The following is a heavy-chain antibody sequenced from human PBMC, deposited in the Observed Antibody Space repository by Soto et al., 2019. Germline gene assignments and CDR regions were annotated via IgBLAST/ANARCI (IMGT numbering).Heavy chain of an antibody. D-gene: IGHD3-9*01. Sequence: QITLKESGPTLVKPTQTLTLTCTFSGFSLSTTEVGVAWIRQPPGKALEWLALIYWDDDKRYSPSLKSRLTRAXXTSKNQVVLRMTNMDPVDTATYYCAHRFDWYYFDYWGQGILVTVSS. J-gene: IGHJ4*02. CDR1: GFSLSTTEVG. V-gene: IGHV2-5*02. CDR2: IYWDDDK. CDR3: AHRFDWYYFDY.